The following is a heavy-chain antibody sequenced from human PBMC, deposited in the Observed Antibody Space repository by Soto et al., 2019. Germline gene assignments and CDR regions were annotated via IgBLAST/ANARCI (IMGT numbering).Heavy chain of an antibody. CDR1: GYTVVNVA. V-gene: IGHV3-23*01. D-gene: IGHD1-1*01. CDR2: MGGSVGTT. CDR3: AKGTTTYTGWFDP. Sequence: PGGSRRPSSTSSGYTVVNVAMSWVRQFSVKGLEWVSVMGGSVGTTYYAHSVKGRFTMARDNSDNTLYLQMKSLRAEDTAVYYCAKGTTTYTGWFDPWGQGTLVNGS. J-gene: IGHJ5*02.